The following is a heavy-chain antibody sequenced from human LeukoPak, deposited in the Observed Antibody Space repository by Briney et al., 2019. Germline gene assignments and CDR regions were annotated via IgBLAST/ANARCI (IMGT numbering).Heavy chain of an antibody. V-gene: IGHV4-30-2*01. CDR1: GGSISSGGYP. J-gene: IGHJ6*02. CDR2: IYHSGST. Sequence: SQTLSLTCAVSGGSISSGGYPWSWIRQPPGKGLEWIGYIYHSGSTYYNPSLKSRVTISVDRSKNQFSLKLSSVTAADTAVYYCARDSPYDYYYGMDVWGQGTTVTVSS. CDR3: ARDSPYDYYYGMDV.